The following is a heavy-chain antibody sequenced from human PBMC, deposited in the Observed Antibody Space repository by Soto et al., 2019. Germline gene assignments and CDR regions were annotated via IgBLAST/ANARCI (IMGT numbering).Heavy chain of an antibody. D-gene: IGHD4-17*01. Sequence: QVQLVESGGGVVQPGRSLRLSCAASGFTFSSYGMHWVRQAPGQGLEWVAVISYDGSNKYYADSVKCRFTISRDNSKNTLHLQMNSLRAEDTAVYYCAKEWATYGDYCSGYWGQGTLVTVSS. CDR3: AKEWATYGDYCSGY. CDR2: ISYDGSNK. V-gene: IGHV3-30*18. CDR1: GFTFSSYG. J-gene: IGHJ4*02.